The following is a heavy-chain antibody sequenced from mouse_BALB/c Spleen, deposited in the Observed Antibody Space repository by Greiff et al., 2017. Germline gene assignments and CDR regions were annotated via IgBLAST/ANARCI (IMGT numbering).Heavy chain of an antibody. CDR1: GFTFSSYG. CDR2: INSNGGST. CDR3: ARDGSSYGYFDV. Sequence: EVKLMESGGGLVQPGGSLKLSCAASGFTFSSYGMSWVRQTPDKRLELVATINSNGGSTYYPDSVKGRFTISRDNARNILYLQMSSLRSEDTAMYYCARDGSSYGYFDVWGAGTTVTVSS. J-gene: IGHJ1*01. D-gene: IGHD1-1*01. V-gene: IGHV5-6-3*01.